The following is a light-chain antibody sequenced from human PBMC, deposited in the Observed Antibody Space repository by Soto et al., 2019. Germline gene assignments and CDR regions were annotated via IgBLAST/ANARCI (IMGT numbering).Light chain of an antibody. J-gene: IGLJ1*01. CDR1: SSDVGGYNY. CDR3: SSYTSSSTPYV. CDR2: EVS. V-gene: IGLV2-14*01. Sequence: QSALTQPASVSGSPGQSITISCTGTSSDVGGYNYVSWYQQNPGKAPKLMISEVSNRPSGVSNRFSGSKSGNTASLTISGLQAEDEADYYCSSYTSSSTPYVFGTGTKLTVL.